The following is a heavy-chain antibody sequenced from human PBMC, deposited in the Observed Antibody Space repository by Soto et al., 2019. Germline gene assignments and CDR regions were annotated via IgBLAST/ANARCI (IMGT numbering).Heavy chain of an antibody. CDR2: IVVGSGNT. CDR3: AAAEWFGEPYYYYYGMDV. Sequence: SVKVSCKASGFTFTSSAMQWVRQARGQRLEWIGWIVVGSGNTNYAQKFQERVTITRDMSTSTAYMELSSLRSEDTAVYYCAAAEWFGEPYYYYYGMDVWGQGTTVTVSS. V-gene: IGHV1-58*02. J-gene: IGHJ6*02. CDR1: GFTFTSSA. D-gene: IGHD3-10*01.